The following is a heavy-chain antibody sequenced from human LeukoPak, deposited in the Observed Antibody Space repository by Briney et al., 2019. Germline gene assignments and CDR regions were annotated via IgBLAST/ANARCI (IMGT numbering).Heavy chain of an antibody. V-gene: IGHV3-23*01. CDR3: AKDGQRVLYSSGFPYFDY. D-gene: IGHD6-19*01. CDR2: ITGSGGNS. CDR1: GFTFSTYG. Sequence: GGSLRLSCEASGFTFSTYGINWVRQAPGKGLEWVSLITGSGGNSYYADSVKGRFTISRDNSKNTLYLQMNSLRADDTAVYYCAKDGQRVLYSSGFPYFDYWGRGTLVTVSS. J-gene: IGHJ4*02.